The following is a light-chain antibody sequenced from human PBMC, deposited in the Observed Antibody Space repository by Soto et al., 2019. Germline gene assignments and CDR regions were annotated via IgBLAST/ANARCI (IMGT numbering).Light chain of an antibody. V-gene: IGLV2-14*01. CDR3: SSYTSSSTLGV. CDR2: EVS. CDR1: SSDVGGYNY. J-gene: IGLJ1*01. Sequence: HCVLTPPASVAGSPGQSITISCTGTSSDVGGYNYVSWYQHHPGKAPKLMIYEVSNRPSGVSNRFSGSKSGNTASLTISGLQAEDEADYYCSSYTSSSTLGVFGTGTKVTVL.